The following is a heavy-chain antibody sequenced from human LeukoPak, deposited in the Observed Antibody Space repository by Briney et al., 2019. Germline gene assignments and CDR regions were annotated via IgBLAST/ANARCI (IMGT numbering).Heavy chain of an antibody. J-gene: IGHJ6*04. CDR1: GFTFSDYY. CDR2: ISSSSSYT. D-gene: IGHD2-2*01. V-gene: IGHV3-11*06. CDR3: ARESGAVVPAAMHYYYGMDV. Sequence: GGSLRLSCAASGFTFSDYYMSWIRQAPGKGLEWVSYISSSSSYTNYADSVKGRFTISRDSAKNSLYLQMNSLRAEDTAVYYCARESGAVVPAAMHYYYGMDVWGKGTTVTVSS.